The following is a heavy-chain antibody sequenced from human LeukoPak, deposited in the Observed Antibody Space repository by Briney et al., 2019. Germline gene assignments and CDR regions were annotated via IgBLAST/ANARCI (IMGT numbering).Heavy chain of an antibody. CDR2: ISSSSSYI. Sequence: PGGSLRLSCAASGFTFSSYSMNWVRQAPGKGLEWVSSISSSSSYIYYADSVKGRFTISRDNAKNSLYLQMNSLRAEDTAVYYCARDADTAMVLGVFDYWGQGTLVTVSS. V-gene: IGHV3-21*01. J-gene: IGHJ4*02. CDR3: ARDADTAMVLGVFDY. D-gene: IGHD5-18*01. CDR1: GFTFSSYS.